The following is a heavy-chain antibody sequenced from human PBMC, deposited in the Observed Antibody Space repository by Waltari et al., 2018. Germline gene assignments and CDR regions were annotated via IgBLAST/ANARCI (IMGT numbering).Heavy chain of an antibody. D-gene: IGHD3-3*01. V-gene: IGHV4-4*07. J-gene: IGHJ3*02. CDR3: ARDWGTSSPYYDFWSGYYLGAFDI. Sequence: QVQLQESGPGLVKPSETLSLTCTVSGGSISSYYWSWIRQPAGKGLEWMGRIYTSGSTNYNPSPKSRVTRSVDTSKNQFSLKLSSVTAADTAVYYCARDWGTSSPYYDFWSGYYLGAFDIWGQGTMVTVSS. CDR2: IYTSGST. CDR1: GGSISSYY.